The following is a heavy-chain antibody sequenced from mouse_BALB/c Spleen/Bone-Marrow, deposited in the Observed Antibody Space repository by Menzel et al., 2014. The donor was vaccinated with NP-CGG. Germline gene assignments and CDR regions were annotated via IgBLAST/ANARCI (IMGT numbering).Heavy chain of an antibody. CDR3: ARPRFAY. J-gene: IGHJ3*01. CDR2: ITPSTGYI. CDR1: GYTFTSYW. V-gene: IGHV1-7*01. Sequence: VKVVESGAELAKPGASVKMSCKASGYTFTSYWMHWIKQRPRQGLEWIGYITPSTGYIEYNQKFKDKATLTADKSSSTAYMQLNSLASEDSAVYYCARPRFAYWGQGTLVTVSA.